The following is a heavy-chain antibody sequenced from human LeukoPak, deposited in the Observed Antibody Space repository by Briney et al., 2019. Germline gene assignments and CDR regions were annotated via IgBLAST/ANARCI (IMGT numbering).Heavy chain of an antibody. CDR1: GFTFSSYG. V-gene: IGHV3-33*01. Sequence: GGSLRLSCAASGFTFSSYGMHWVRQAPGKGLEWVAVIWYDGSNKYYADSVKGRFTISRDNSKNTLYLQMNSLRAEDTAVYYCAREGGPYRPLDYSGQGTLVTVAS. J-gene: IGHJ4*02. CDR2: IWYDGSNK. CDR3: AREGGPYRPLDY.